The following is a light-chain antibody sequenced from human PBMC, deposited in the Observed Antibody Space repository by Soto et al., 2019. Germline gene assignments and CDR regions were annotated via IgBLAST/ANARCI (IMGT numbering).Light chain of an antibody. CDR3: SSFTGGSTVV. J-gene: IGLJ1*01. CDR1: SRDVGAYNY. Sequence: ALTHPASVSRSPGQSSTISCAGTSRDVGAYNYVSWYQQYPGKAPRLMIYEVSSRPSGTSDRFSGSKSGNTASLTISGLKAEDEAEYFCSSFTGGSTVVFGSGTKVTVL. CDR2: EVS. V-gene: IGLV2-14*01.